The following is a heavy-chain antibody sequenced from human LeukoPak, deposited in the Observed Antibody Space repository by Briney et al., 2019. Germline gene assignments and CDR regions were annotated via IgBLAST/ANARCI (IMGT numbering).Heavy chain of an antibody. CDR3: ARTGYCSGGSCSFGGMDV. CDR1: GFAFSSYA. Sequence: GRSLRLSCAASGFAFSSYAMHWVRQAPGKGLEWVAVISYDGSNKYYADSVMGRFTISRDNSKNTLYLQMNSLRAEDTAVYYCARTGYCSGGSCSFGGMDVWGQGTTVTVSS. V-gene: IGHV3-30-3*01. J-gene: IGHJ6*02. CDR2: ISYDGSNK. D-gene: IGHD2-15*01.